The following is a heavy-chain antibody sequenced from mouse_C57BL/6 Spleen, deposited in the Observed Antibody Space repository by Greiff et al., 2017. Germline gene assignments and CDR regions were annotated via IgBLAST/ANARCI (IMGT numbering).Heavy chain of an antibody. CDR2: IRSKSNNYAT. J-gene: IGHJ4*01. D-gene: IGHD2-3*01. CDR1: GFSFNTYA. V-gene: IGHV10-1*01. Sequence: DVKLVESGGGLVQPKGSLKLSCAASGFSFNTYAMNWVRQAPGKGLEWVARIRSKSNNYATYYADSVKDRFTISRDDSESMLYLQMNNLKTGDTAMYYCVRHDYDGYYVGAMDYWGQGTSVTVSS. CDR3: VRHDYDGYYVGAMDY.